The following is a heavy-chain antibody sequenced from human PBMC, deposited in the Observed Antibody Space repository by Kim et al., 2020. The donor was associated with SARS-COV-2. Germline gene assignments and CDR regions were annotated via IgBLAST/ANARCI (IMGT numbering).Heavy chain of an antibody. Sequence: SETLSLTCTVSGGSISSGGYYWSWIRQHPGKGLEWIGYIYYSGSTYYNPSLKSRVTISVDTSKNQFSLKLSSVTAADTAVYYCARGWGGSFDYWGQGTLVTVSS. J-gene: IGHJ4*02. CDR1: GGSISSGGYY. V-gene: IGHV4-31*03. D-gene: IGHD3-16*01. CDR2: IYYSGST. CDR3: ARGWGGSFDY.